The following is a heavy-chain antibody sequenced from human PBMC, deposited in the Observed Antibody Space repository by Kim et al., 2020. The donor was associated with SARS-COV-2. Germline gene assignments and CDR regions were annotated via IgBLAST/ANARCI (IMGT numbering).Heavy chain of an antibody. CDR3: AKEAVRGYPFDY. V-gene: IGHV3-33*06. D-gene: IGHD5-18*01. CDR1: GFTFSSYG. Sequence: GGSLRLSCAASGFTFSSYGMHWVRQAPGKGLEWVAVIWYDGSNKYYADSVKGRFTISRDNSKNTPYLQMNSLRAEDTAVYSCAKEAVRGYPFDYWGQGT. J-gene: IGHJ4*02. CDR2: IWYDGSNK.